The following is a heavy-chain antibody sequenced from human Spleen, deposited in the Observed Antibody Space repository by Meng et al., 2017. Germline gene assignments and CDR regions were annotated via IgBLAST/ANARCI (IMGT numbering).Heavy chain of an antibody. CDR1: DGSISSGSHY. Sequence: SETLSLTCTVSDGSISSGSHYWGWIRQPPGKGLEWIGSVYYRGDTYYNPSLKSRVTMSADTSKNQFSLMMTSVTAADTAVYYCARLFGYCYGYLNTWGQGTLVTVSS. CDR2: VYYRGDT. D-gene: IGHD5-18*01. CDR3: ARLFGYCYGYLNT. V-gene: IGHV4-39*07. J-gene: IGHJ5*02.